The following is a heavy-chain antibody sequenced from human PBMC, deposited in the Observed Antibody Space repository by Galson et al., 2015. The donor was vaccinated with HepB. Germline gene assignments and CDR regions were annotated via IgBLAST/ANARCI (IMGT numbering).Heavy chain of an antibody. Sequence: SVKVSCKASGGTFSNYAINWVRQAPGQGLEWMGGIIPIFGTANYAQKSQGRVTITADESTSTAYMELSGLRSEDTAVYYCARADSGSYHLFDYWGQGTLVTVSS. CDR2: IIPIFGTA. V-gene: IGHV1-69*13. J-gene: IGHJ4*02. D-gene: IGHD1-26*01. CDR3: ARADSGSYHLFDY. CDR1: GGTFSNYA.